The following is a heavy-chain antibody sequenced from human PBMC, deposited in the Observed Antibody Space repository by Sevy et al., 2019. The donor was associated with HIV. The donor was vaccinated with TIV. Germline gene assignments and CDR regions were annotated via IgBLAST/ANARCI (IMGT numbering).Heavy chain of an antibody. CDR2: ISYDGSNK. V-gene: IGHV3-30*18. CDR3: AKAHRAAWSETVFDY. CDR1: GFTFRSYG. D-gene: IGHD3-3*01. J-gene: IGHJ4*02. Sequence: GGSLRLSCAASGFTFRSYGMHWVRQAPGKGLEWVAVISYDGSNKYYADSVKGRFTISRDNSKNTLYLQMNSLRAEDTAVYYCAKAHRAAWSETVFDYWGQGTLVTVSS.